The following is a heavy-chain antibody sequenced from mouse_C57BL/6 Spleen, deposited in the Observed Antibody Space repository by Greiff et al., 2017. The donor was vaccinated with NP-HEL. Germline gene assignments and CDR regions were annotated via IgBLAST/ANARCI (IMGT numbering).Heavy chain of an antibody. CDR1: GYAFTNYL. CDR3: ARGGREPFAY. J-gene: IGHJ3*01. Sequence: QVQLQQSGAELVRPGTSVKVSCKASGYAFTNYLIAWVKQRPGQGLEWIGVINPGSGGTNYNEQFKGKATLTAAKSSSTAYMQLSSLTSADSSVYFCARGGREPFAYWGQGTLVTVSA. V-gene: IGHV1-54*01. CDR2: INPGSGGT.